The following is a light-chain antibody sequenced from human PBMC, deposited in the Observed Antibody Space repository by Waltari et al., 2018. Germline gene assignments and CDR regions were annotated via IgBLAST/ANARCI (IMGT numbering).Light chain of an antibody. Sequence: DIQMSQSPSSLSASVGDRVTITCRASQGISTYLNCYQAKPGKAPKLLIYDAYTLASGGPSRFRGSGSGTEFTLNINSLQPEDFATYYCQQGGNYPLTFGGGTAVEIK. CDR2: DAY. V-gene: IGKV1-39*01. J-gene: IGKJ4*01. CDR1: QGISTY. CDR3: QQGGNYPLT.